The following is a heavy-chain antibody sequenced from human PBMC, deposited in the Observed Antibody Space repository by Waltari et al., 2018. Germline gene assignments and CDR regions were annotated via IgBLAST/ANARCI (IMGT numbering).Heavy chain of an antibody. CDR2: CGPEEGET. J-gene: IGHJ4*02. D-gene: IGHD2-2*01. V-gene: IGHV1-24*01. CDR1: GYTLTELS. CDR3: ATRTYCSSTSCYFPFDY. Sequence: QVQLVQSGAEVKKPGASVKVSCKVSGYTLTELSMHWVRQAPGKGLGWMGGCGPEEGETSHAKEFHGRGTMTADTSTDTAYMELSSLRSEDTAVYYCATRTYCSSTSCYFPFDYWGQGTLVTVSS.